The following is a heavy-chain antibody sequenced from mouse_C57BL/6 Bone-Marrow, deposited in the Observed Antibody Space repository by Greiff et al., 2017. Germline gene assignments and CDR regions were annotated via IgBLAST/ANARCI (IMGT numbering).Heavy chain of an antibody. CDR3: ARRGAAQGDFDY. CDR1: GFTFSSYG. Sequence: EVQLVESGGDLVKPGGSLKLSCAASGFTFSSYGMSWVRQTPDKRLEWVATISSGGSYTYYPDSVKGRFTISRDNAKNTLYLQMSSLKSEDTAMYYCARRGAAQGDFDYWGQGTTLTVSS. D-gene: IGHD3-2*02. J-gene: IGHJ2*01. V-gene: IGHV5-6*01. CDR2: ISSGGSYT.